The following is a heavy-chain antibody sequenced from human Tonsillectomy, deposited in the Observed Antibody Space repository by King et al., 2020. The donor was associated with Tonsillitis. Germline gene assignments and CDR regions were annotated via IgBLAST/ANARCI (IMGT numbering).Heavy chain of an antibody. CDR2: IRLDSDRI. J-gene: IGHJ6*02. D-gene: IGHD7-27*01. CDR1: GLTLDKYA. V-gene: IGHV3-9*01. Sequence: VQLVESGGDLVQPGGSLRLSCAASGLTLDKYAMHWVRQPPGKGLEWVSAIRLDSDRIGYAGSVKGRFTISRDNAKNSVYLEMNSLRAEDTALYYCGKDISPGGMDLWGQGTTVTVSS. CDR3: GKDISPGGMDL.